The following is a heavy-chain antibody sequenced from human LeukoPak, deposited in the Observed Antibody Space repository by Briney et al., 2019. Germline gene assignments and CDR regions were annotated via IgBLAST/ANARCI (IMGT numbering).Heavy chain of an antibody. CDR2: ISSSSSTI. CDR1: GFTFSSYS. CDR3: ARDRGSSAVTTYYYYYYYMDV. J-gene: IGHJ6*03. D-gene: IGHD4-17*01. Sequence: GGSLRLSCAASGFTFSSYSMNWVRQAPGKGLEWVSYISSSSSTIYYADSVKGRFTISRDNAKNSLYLQMNSLRAEDTAVYYCARDRGSSAVTTYYYYYYYMDVWGKGTTVTVSS. V-gene: IGHV3-48*01.